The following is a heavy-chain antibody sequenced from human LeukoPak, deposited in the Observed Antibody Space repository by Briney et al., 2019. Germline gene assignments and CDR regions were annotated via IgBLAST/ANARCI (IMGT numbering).Heavy chain of an antibody. V-gene: IGHV4-39*01. CDR3: AKQAISGYDPPPFDS. J-gene: IGHJ4*02. CDR2: LYYSGST. D-gene: IGHD5-12*01. CDR1: GGSISSSTYY. Sequence: RASETLSLTCTVSGGSISSSTYYWGWVRQPPGKGLEWSGNLYYSGSTYDNPSLKSRVTISVDTSNNQFSLTLSSVTTADTAVYYCAKQAISGYDPPPFDSWGQETLVTVS.